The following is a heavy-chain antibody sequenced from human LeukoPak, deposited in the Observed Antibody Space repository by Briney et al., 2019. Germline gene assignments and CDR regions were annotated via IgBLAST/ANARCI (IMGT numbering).Heavy chain of an antibody. CDR2: IYHSGST. Sequence: KPSETLSLTRAVSGYSISSGYYWGWIRQPPGKGLEWIGSIYHSGSTTYNPSLKSRVTISVDTSKNQFSLKLSSVTAADTAVYYCAREVYYDSSGYYFRYFDYWGQGTLVTVSS. D-gene: IGHD3-22*01. J-gene: IGHJ4*02. V-gene: IGHV4-38-2*02. CDR1: GYSISSGYY. CDR3: AREVYYDSSGYYFRYFDY.